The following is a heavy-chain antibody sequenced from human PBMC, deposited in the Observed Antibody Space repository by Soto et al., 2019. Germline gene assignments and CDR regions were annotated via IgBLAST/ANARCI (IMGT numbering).Heavy chain of an antibody. V-gene: IGHV3-72*01. Sequence: GGSLRLSSAASGFTVSHHYMDGVRQAPGKGQKWVGRTRNKANRSTTEYAASVKGRFTISRDDSKNSLYLQMNSLKTEDTAVYYCVRGPVVPGAVLDLYYLDYWGRGTLVTVSS. D-gene: IGHD2-2*02. CDR3: VRGPVVPGAVLDLYYLDY. CDR1: GFTVSHHY. CDR2: TRNKANRSTT. J-gene: IGHJ4*02.